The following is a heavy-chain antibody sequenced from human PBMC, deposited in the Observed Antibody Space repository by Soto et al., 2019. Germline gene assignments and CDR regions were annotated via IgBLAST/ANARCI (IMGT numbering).Heavy chain of an antibody. Sequence: EVQLVETGGGLVQPGGSLRLSCAASGFTVSSNYMNWVRQAPGEGLEWVSVIYSAGSTYYADSVKGRFTIPSDNSTNTLYLQMTSLRADDTAIYYWARPVHPTDAAFDIWGQGTMVTVSS. CDR1: GFTVSSNY. CDR2: IYSAGST. V-gene: IGHV3-53*02. CDR3: ARPVHPTDAAFDI. J-gene: IGHJ3*02.